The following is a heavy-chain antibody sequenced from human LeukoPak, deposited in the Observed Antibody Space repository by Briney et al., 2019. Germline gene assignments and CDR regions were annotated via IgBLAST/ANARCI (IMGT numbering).Heavy chain of an antibody. Sequence: GGSLRLSCAASGFTVRSYGMHWVRHAPGKGLEWVAFIRYDGSNKYYADSVKGRFTISRDNSKNTLYLQMNSLRAEDTAVYYCAKDRGSHDAFDIWGQGTMVTVSS. CDR2: IRYDGSNK. CDR1: GFTVRSYG. D-gene: IGHD6-19*01. V-gene: IGHV3-30*02. CDR3: AKDRGSHDAFDI. J-gene: IGHJ3*02.